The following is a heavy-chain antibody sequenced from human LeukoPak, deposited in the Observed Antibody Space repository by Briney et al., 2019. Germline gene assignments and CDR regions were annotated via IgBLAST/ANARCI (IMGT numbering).Heavy chain of an antibody. Sequence: GGSLRLSCVASGFTFSSYEMNWVRQAPGKGLEWVSYISSSGSTIYYADSVKGRFAISRDNAKNSLYLQMNSLRAEDTAVYYCARGPHYGDPGDYYYYYGMDVWGQGTTVTVSS. V-gene: IGHV3-48*03. CDR1: GFTFSSYE. J-gene: IGHJ6*02. CDR2: ISSSGSTI. D-gene: IGHD4-17*01. CDR3: ARGPHYGDPGDYYYYYGMDV.